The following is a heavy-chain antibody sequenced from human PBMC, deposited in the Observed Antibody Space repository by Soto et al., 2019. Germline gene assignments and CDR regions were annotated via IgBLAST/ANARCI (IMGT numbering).Heavy chain of an antibody. D-gene: IGHD5-18*01. CDR1: GGSFSGYY. V-gene: IGHV4-34*01. CDR2: INHSGST. J-gene: IGHJ4*02. Sequence: QVQLQQWGAGLLKPSETLSLTCAVYGGSFSGYYWSWIRQPPGKGLEWIGEINHSGSTNYNPSLKRRVTISVDASKNQFSLKLSSVTAADTAVYYCARKGRDTAMVLLDYWGQGTLVTVSS. CDR3: ARKGRDTAMVLLDY.